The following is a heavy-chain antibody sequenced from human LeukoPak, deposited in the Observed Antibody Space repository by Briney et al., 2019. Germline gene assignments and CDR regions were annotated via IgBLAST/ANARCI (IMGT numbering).Heavy chain of an antibody. J-gene: IGHJ4*02. V-gene: IGHV4-39*01. CDR1: GGSISSSSYY. Sequence: SETLSLTCTVSGGSISSSSYYWGWIRQPPGEGLEWIGSIYYSGSTYYNPSLKSRVTISVDTSKNQFSLKLSSVTAADTAVYYCAAFGVGSPDYWGQGTLVAVSS. D-gene: IGHD3-3*01. CDR3: AAFGVGSPDY. CDR2: IYYSGST.